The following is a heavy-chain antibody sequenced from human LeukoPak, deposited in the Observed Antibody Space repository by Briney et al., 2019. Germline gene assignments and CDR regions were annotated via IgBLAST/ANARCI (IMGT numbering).Heavy chain of an antibody. Sequence: PGGSLRLSCAASGFTFSSYWMSWVRQAPGKGLEWVANIKQDGSEKYYVDSVKGRFTISRDNARNSLYLQMNSLGAEDTAVYYCARDLTGTTYGALDYWGQGTLVTVSS. CDR3: ARDLTGTTYGALDY. CDR1: GFTFSSYW. J-gene: IGHJ4*02. D-gene: IGHD1-7*01. CDR2: IKQDGSEK. V-gene: IGHV3-7*01.